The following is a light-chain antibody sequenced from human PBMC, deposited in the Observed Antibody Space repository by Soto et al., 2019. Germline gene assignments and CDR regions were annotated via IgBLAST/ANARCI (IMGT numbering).Light chain of an antibody. CDR3: SSYTSSTSYV. J-gene: IGLJ1*01. CDR1: SSDIGGYNY. Sequence: QSALTQPASVSGSPGQSITISCTGTSSDIGGYNYVSWYQHHPGKAPKILIYDVNNRPSGVSDRFSGSKSGDTASLTISGLQPEDEADYYCSSYTSSTSYVFGTGTKLTVL. V-gene: IGLV2-14*03. CDR2: DVN.